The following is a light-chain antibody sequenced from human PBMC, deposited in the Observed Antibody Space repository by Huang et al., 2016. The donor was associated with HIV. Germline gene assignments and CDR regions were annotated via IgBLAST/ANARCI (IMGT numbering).Light chain of an antibody. V-gene: IGKV2-28*01. CDR2: LVW. Sequence: DIVMTQSPLSLPVAPGETASISCRSSQSLLHSNGKYSLHWFRQKPGQSPQFLISLVWTRASAGVPDRCSGGGSGSGTDFTLRISAVEAEDVAVYYCMQALQTPFTFGQGTKLEIK. CDR1: QSLLHSNGKYS. J-gene: IGKJ2*01. CDR3: MQALQTPFT.